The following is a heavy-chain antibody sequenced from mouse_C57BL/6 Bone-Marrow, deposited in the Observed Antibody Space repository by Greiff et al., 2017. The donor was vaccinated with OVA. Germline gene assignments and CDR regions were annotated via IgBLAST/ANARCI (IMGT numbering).Heavy chain of an antibody. CDR1: GFTFSDYG. J-gene: IGHJ1*03. V-gene: IGHV5-17*01. CDR3: ARTRYFDV. Sequence: EVKLMESGGGLVKPGGSLKLSCAASGFTFSDYGMHWVRQAPEKGLEWVAYISSGSSTIYYADTVKGRFTISRDNAKNTLFLQMTSLRSEDTAMYYCARTRYFDVWGTGTTGTVSS. CDR2: ISSGSSTI.